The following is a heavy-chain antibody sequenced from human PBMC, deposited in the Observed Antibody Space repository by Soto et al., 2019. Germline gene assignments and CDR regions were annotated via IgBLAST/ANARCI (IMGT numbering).Heavy chain of an antibody. Sequence: QLQLLESGSGLVKPSQTLSLTCAVSGGSISSGGYSWSWIRQPPGKGLEWIGYIYHSGSTYYNPTLMSRVTKSVDRSKNQFSLKLSSVTAADTAVYYCARGLIALSKLYSYDSNTFDYWGQGTLVTVSS. CDR2: IYHSGST. V-gene: IGHV4-30-2*01. CDR3: ARGLIALSKLYSYDSNTFDY. CDR1: GGSISSGGYS. J-gene: IGHJ4*02. D-gene: IGHD3-22*01.